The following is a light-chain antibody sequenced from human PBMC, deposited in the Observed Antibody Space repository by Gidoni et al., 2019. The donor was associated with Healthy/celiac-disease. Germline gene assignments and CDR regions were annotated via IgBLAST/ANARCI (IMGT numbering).Light chain of an antibody. V-gene: IGKV3-15*01. CDR2: CAS. CDR1: QAINSN. Sequence: EVVMTQSPAIVSVSPGDTATLSCRASQAINSNLAWYQQRPGQAPRLLIYCASTRATGIPARFSGSGSGTEFTLTSSSLQFEDFAVYYCHQYRNWPSLTFGGGTKVDIK. CDR3: HQYRNWPSLT. J-gene: IGKJ4*01.